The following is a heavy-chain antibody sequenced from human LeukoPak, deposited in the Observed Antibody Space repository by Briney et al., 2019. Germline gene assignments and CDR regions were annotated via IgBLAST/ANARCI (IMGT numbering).Heavy chain of an antibody. CDR1: GFTFRNYG. CDR3: AKDVNVGGDYFDY. CDR2: IRYDGSIK. J-gene: IGHJ4*02. D-gene: IGHD3-10*01. Sequence: PGGSLRLSCAASGFTFRNYGMHWVRLAPGKGLEGVAFIRYDGSIKYYVDSVKGRFTVSRDNYKNTLYLQMNSLRAEDTAVYYCAKDVNVGGDYFDYWGQGTLVTVSS. V-gene: IGHV3-30*02.